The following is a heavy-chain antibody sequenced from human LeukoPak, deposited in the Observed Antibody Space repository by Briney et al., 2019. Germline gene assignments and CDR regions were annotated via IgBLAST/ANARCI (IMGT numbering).Heavy chain of an antibody. V-gene: IGHV5-51*01. D-gene: IGHD3-22*01. J-gene: IGHJ4*02. CDR1: GYSFSNHW. CDR2: IYPGDSDT. Sequence: GESLKISCKGSGYSFSNHWIGWVRQMPGKGLEWMGIIYPGDSDTRYSPSFQGQVTISADKSISTAYLQWSSLKASDTAMYYCARLYRDYYDSSGYYPLDYWGQGTLVTVSS. CDR3: ARLYRDYYDSSGYYPLDY.